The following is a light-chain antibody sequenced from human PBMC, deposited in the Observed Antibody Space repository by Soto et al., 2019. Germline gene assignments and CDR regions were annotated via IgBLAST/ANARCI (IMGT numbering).Light chain of an antibody. Sequence: DIQLTQSPSTLSVSVGDRVTITCRTSQSIGLWLAWYQQKPGKAPDLLIYKATTLERGVPSRFSGSGTGTEFTLTISSLQPEDVATYYCQQYECSFALYTFGQGTKLEIK. CDR3: QQYECSFALYT. CDR1: QSIGLW. J-gene: IGKJ2*01. CDR2: KAT. V-gene: IGKV1-5*03.